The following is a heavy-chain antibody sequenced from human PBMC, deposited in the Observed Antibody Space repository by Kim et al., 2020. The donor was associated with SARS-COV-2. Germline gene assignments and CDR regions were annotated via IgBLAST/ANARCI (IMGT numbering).Heavy chain of an antibody. V-gene: IGHV4-34*01. Sequence: KSRVTRSEDTSKNQFSLKLSSVTAADTAVYYCARGWNYDILTGYYIPFDPWGQGTLVTVSS. D-gene: IGHD3-9*01. J-gene: IGHJ5*02. CDR3: ARGWNYDILTGYYIPFDP.